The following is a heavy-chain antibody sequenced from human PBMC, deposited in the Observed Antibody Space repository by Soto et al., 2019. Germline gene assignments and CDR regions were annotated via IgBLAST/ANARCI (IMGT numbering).Heavy chain of an antibody. Sequence: QLLESGPGLVKPSETLSLTCTVSGGSISSSSYYWGWIRQPPGKGLEWIGSIYYSGSTYYNPSLKSRVTISVDTSKNQFSLKLSSVTAADTAVYYCARHQAYSSSAGAYFDYLGQGTLVTVSS. V-gene: IGHV4-39*01. CDR1: GGSISSSSYY. J-gene: IGHJ4*02. CDR2: IYYSGST. CDR3: ARHQAYSSSAGAYFDY. D-gene: IGHD6-6*01.